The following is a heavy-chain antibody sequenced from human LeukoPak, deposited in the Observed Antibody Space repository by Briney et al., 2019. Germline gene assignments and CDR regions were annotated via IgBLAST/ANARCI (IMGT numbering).Heavy chain of an antibody. CDR3: ASSMVRGVTYYYYGMGV. Sequence: GRSLRLSCAASGFTFSSYAMHWVRQAPGKGLEWVAVISYDGSNKYYADSVKGRFTISRDNSKNTLYLQMNSLRAEDTAVYYCASSMVRGVTYYYYGMGVWGKGTTVTVSS. CDR1: GFTFSSYA. V-gene: IGHV3-30*04. J-gene: IGHJ6*04. D-gene: IGHD3-10*01. CDR2: ISYDGSNK.